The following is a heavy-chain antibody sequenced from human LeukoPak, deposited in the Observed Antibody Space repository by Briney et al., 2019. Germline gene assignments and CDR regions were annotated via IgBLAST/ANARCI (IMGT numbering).Heavy chain of an antibody. CDR3: ARVYDTDGYYQYFDF. CDR2: VSPPGGGT. Sequence: GGTLRLSCGASGFTFSKHGMNWVRQAPGKGLEWLSGVSPPGGGTYYADSVKGRFTISRDDSKNTLYLQMNSLRAEDTAVYYCARVYDTDGYYQYFDFWGQGTLVTVSS. CDR1: GFTFSKHG. V-gene: IGHV3-23*01. D-gene: IGHD3-22*01. J-gene: IGHJ4*02.